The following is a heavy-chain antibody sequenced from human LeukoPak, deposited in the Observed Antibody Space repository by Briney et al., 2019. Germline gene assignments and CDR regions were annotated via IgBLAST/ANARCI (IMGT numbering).Heavy chain of an antibody. Sequence: GGSLRLSCAASGFTFSNYSMNWVRQAPGKGLEWVSSISSSSSYIYYADSVKGRFTISRDNAKNSLYLQMNSLRAEDTAVYYCAKDTGSSGYFFGAFDIWGQGTMVTVSS. CDR2: ISSSSSYI. D-gene: IGHD3-22*01. J-gene: IGHJ3*02. V-gene: IGHV3-21*01. CDR1: GFTFSNYS. CDR3: AKDTGSSGYFFGAFDI.